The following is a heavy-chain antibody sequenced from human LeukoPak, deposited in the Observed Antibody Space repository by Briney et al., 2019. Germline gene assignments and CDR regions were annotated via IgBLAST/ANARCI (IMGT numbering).Heavy chain of an antibody. CDR3: ARTRPYCSSTSCYIFDY. D-gene: IGHD2-2*01. CDR2: ISYDGSNK. V-gene: IGHV3-30-3*01. CDR1: GFTFSSYA. Sequence: GGSLRLSCAASGFTFSSYAMHWVRQAPGKGLEWVAVISYDGSNKYYADSVKGRFTISRDNSKNTLYLQMNSLRAEDTAVYYCARTRPYCSSTSCYIFDYWGQGTLVTVSS. J-gene: IGHJ4*02.